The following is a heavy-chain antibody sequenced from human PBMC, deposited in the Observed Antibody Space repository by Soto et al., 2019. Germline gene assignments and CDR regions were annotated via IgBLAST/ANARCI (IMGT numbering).Heavy chain of an antibody. J-gene: IGHJ6*02. Sequence: GASVKVSCKASGYTFDRYYMHWVRQAPGQGLEWMGMINPSGSITSYAQKFQGRVTMTRDTSTRTLSMELTSLRSEDTAVYYCTRGSFLEWSCMDVRGQGTTVTVSS. V-gene: IGHV1-46*02. CDR1: GYTFDRYY. CDR3: TRGSFLEWSCMDV. CDR2: INPSGSIT. D-gene: IGHD3-3*01.